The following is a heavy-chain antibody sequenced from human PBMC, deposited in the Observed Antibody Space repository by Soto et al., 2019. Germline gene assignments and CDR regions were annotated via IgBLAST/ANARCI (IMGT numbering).Heavy chain of an antibody. Sequence: GASLKVSCKASGYTLTGYYMHWVRQAPGQGLEWMGWINPNSGGTNYAQKLQGRVTMTTDTSTSTAYMELRSLRSDDTAVYYCARVPAPSLRVRRFDYWGQGTLVTVSS. V-gene: IGHV1-2*02. CDR3: ARVPAPSLRVRRFDY. D-gene: IGHD4-17*01. CDR1: GYTLTGYY. CDR2: INPNSGGT. J-gene: IGHJ4*02.